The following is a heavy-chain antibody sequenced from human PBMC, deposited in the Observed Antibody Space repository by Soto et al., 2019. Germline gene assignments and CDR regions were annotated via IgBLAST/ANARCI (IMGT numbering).Heavy chain of an antibody. V-gene: IGHV1-69*01. CDR2: IIPIFGTA. D-gene: IGHD5-12*01. Sequence: GXSVKVACNASGGPFSSYAIIWVRQSPGQGLEWMGGIIPIFGTANYAQKFQGRVTITADESTSTAYMELSSLRSEDTAVYYCARDGGRRDGYNLWPSGMDVWGQGTTVTVSS. J-gene: IGHJ6*02. CDR1: GGPFSSYA. CDR3: ARDGGRRDGYNLWPSGMDV.